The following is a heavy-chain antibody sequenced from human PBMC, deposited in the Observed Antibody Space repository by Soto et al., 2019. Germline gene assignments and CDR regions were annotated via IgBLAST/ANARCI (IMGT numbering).Heavy chain of an antibody. D-gene: IGHD6-6*01. V-gene: IGHV1-69*12. Sequence: QVQLVQSGAEVKKPGSSVKVSCKTSGGTFDNSVLSWVRQAPGQGLEWMGGIAPIFGTTTYAQKFQGRVTITADESTRTAYMELTSLGFEDTAVYFCARPPSLTHDTSYGMDVWGQGTTVTVSS. J-gene: IGHJ6*02. CDR3: ARPPSLTHDTSYGMDV. CDR1: GGTFDNSV. CDR2: IAPIFGTT.